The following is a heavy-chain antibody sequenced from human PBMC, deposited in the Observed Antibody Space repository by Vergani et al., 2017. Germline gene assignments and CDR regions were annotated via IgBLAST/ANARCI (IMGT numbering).Heavy chain of an antibody. CDR2: IYYSGST. CDR3: ARVDTAMATNAFDI. Sequence: QVQLQESGPGLVKPSETLSLTCTVSGGSISSYDWSWIRQPPGKGLEWIGYIYYSGSTNYNPSLKSRVTISVDTSKNQFSLKLSSVTAADTAVYYCARVDTAMATNAFDIWGQGTMVTVSS. J-gene: IGHJ3*02. V-gene: IGHV4-59*01. D-gene: IGHD5-18*01. CDR1: GGSISSYD.